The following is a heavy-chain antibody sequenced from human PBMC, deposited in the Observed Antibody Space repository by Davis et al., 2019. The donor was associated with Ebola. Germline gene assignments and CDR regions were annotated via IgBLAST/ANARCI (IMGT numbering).Heavy chain of an antibody. CDR2: ISSSGSTI. J-gene: IGHJ6*02. D-gene: IGHD3-16*02. CDR3: AREGPMITFGGVIARGYYYYGMDV. Sequence: PGGSLRLSCAASGFTFSDYYMSWIRQAPGKGLEWVSYISSSGSTIYYADSVKGRFTISRDNAKNSLYLQMNSLRAEDTAVYYCAREGPMITFGGVIARGYYYYGMDVWGQGTTVTVSS. V-gene: IGHV3-11*04. CDR1: GFTFSDYY.